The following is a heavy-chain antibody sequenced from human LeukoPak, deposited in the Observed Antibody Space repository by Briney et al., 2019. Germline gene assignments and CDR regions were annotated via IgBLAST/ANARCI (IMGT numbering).Heavy chain of an antibody. CDR2: IKQDGSEK. Sequence: GGSLRLSCAASGFTFSTYWMSWVRQAPGKGLEWVANIKQDGSEKYYVDSVKGRFTISRDNAKNSLYLQMNSLRAEDTAVYYCAKDQCGGDCYSDYWGQGTLVTVSS. CDR3: AKDQCGGDCYSDY. CDR1: GFTFSTYW. J-gene: IGHJ4*02. V-gene: IGHV3-7*01. D-gene: IGHD2-21*02.